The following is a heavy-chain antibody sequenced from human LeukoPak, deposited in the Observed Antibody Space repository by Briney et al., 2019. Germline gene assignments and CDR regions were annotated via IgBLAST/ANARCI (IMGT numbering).Heavy chain of an antibody. CDR1: GFPISTNG. D-gene: IGHD5-18*01. CDR2: IVGGDGGT. Sequence: PGGSLRLSCAASGFPISTNGMSWVRQAPGKGLEWVSGIVGGDGGTYYADSVKGRFIISRDNSKNTLYVQMNSLRAEDTAVYYCARDGIQLWYDYYYYYMDVWGKGTTVTVSS. J-gene: IGHJ6*03. V-gene: IGHV3-23*01. CDR3: ARDGIQLWYDYYYYYMDV.